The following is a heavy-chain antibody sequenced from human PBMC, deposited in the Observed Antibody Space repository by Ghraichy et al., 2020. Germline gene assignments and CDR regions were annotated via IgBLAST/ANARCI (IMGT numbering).Heavy chain of an antibody. Sequence: GGSLRLSCAASGFTFSSYSMNWVRQAPGKGLEWVSSISSSSSYIYYADSVKGRFTISRDNAKNSLYLQMNSLRAEDTAVYYCARDLDTAWGGYGMDVWGQGITVTVSS. J-gene: IGHJ6*02. CDR3: ARDLDTAWGGYGMDV. D-gene: IGHD5-18*01. V-gene: IGHV3-21*01. CDR2: ISSSSSYI. CDR1: GFTFSSYS.